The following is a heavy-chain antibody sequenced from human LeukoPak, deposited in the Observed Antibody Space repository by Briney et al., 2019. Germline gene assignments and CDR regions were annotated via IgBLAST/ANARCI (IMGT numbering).Heavy chain of an antibody. CDR3: ARRDHGDYGEEY. J-gene: IGHJ4*02. CDR1: GFTFSSYS. CDR2: VNQGATQK. Sequence: GGSLRLSCAASGFTFSSYSMNWVRQAPGKGLEWVAIVNQGATQKYYVDSVKGRFTISRDNAKNSLSLQMNSLRAEDTAVYYCARRDHGDYGEEYWGQGTLVTVSS. D-gene: IGHD4-17*01. V-gene: IGHV3-7*01.